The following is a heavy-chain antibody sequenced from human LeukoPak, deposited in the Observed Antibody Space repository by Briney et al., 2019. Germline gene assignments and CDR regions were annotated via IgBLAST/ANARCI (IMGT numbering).Heavy chain of an antibody. CDR1: EGTFSSYA. CDR2: MNPNSGNT. Sequence: GASVKVSCKASEGTFSSYAINWVRQATGQGLEWMGWMNPNSGNTGYAQKFQGRVTMTRNTSISTAYMELSSLRSEDTAVYYCARVVVVPAARGAEYYYYYYMDVWGKGTTVTVSS. D-gene: IGHD2-2*01. CDR3: ARVVVVPAARGAEYYYYYYMDV. J-gene: IGHJ6*03. V-gene: IGHV1-8*02.